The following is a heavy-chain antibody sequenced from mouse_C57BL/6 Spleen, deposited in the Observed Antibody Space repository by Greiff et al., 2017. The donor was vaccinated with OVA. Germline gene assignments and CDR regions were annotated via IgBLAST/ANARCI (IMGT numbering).Heavy chain of an antibody. CDR2: IYPGDGDT. V-gene: IGHV1-82*01. CDR3: ARSDGYYEFAY. CDR1: GYAFSSSW. Sequence: VQLQQSGPELVKPGASVKISCKASGYAFSSSWMNWVKQRPGKGLEWIGRIYPGDGDTNYNGKFKGKATLTADKSSSTAYMQLSSLTSEDSAVYFCARSDGYYEFAYWGQGTLVTVSA. J-gene: IGHJ3*01. D-gene: IGHD2-3*01.